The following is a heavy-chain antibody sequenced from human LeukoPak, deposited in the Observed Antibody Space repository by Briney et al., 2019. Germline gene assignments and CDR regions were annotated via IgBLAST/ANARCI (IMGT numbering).Heavy chain of an antibody. Sequence: SETLSLTCAVYGGSFSGYYWSWIRQPPGKGLEWIGEINHSGSTNYNPSLKSRVTISVDTSKNQFSLKLSSVTAADTAVYYCARGDRRDQPGGDYYYYYMDVWGKGTTVTVSS. J-gene: IGHJ6*03. V-gene: IGHV4-34*01. CDR2: INHSGST. CDR1: GGSFSGYY. D-gene: IGHD2-2*01. CDR3: ARGDRRDQPGGDYYYYYMDV.